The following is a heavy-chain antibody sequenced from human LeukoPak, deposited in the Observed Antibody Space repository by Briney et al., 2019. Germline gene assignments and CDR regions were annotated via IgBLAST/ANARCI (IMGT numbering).Heavy chain of an antibody. CDR1: GASVSSGSYY. Sequence: SETLSLTCTVSGASVSSGSYYWSWIRQPPGKGLEWIGYIYYSGSTNYNPSLKSRVTISVDTSQNQFSLNLSSVTAADRAVYYCARVPGGGTAANWGQGTMVTVSS. J-gene: IGHJ3*01. CDR3: ARVPGGGTAAN. CDR2: IYYSGST. D-gene: IGHD1-7*01. V-gene: IGHV4-61*01.